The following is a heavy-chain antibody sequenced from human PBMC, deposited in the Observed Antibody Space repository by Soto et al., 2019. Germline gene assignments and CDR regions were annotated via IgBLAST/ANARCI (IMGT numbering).Heavy chain of an antibody. V-gene: IGHV3-30*14. CDR2: MTYDGATE. D-gene: IGHD3-3*02. J-gene: IGHJ3*01. CDR3: ARVRLSIAVNDALDV. Sequence: QVRLVESGGGVVQPGTSLRLSCAASGFTFSDYVIHWVRQAAGKGLEWVASMTYDGATEYYADSVKGRFTMSRDNFKRALSLQMNSLRPDDTAVYYCARVRLSIAVNDALDVWGQGTTVTVSS. CDR1: GFTFSDYV.